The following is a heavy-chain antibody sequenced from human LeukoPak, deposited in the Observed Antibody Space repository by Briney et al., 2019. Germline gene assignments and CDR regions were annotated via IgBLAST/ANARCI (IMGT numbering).Heavy chain of an antibody. D-gene: IGHD2-15*01. V-gene: IGHV3-15*01. Sequence: GGSLRLSCAASGFTFSNAWMSWVRQAPGKGLEWVGRIKSKTDGGTTDYAAPVKGRFTISRDDSKNTLYLQMNSLKTEDTAVYYCTTGVVVVAATRSAFDIWGQGTMVTVSS. CDR2: IKSKTDGGTT. J-gene: IGHJ3*02. CDR1: GFTFSNAW. CDR3: TTGVVVVAATRSAFDI.